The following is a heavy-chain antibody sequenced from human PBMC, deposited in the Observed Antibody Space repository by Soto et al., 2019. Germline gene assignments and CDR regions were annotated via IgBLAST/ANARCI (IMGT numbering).Heavy chain of an antibody. V-gene: IGHV3-9*01. CDR2: ISWNSGSI. J-gene: IGHJ4*02. D-gene: IGHD6-6*01. Sequence: GGSLRLSCAASGFTFDDYAMHWVRQAPGKGLEWVSGISWNSGSIGYADSVKGRFTISRDNAKNSLYLQMNSLRAEDTALYYCAKDPRKYSSFFDYWGQGTLVTVSS. CDR3: AKDPRKYSSFFDY. CDR1: GFTFDDYA.